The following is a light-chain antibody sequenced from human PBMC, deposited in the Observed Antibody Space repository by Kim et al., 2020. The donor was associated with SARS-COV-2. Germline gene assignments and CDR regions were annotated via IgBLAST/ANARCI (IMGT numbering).Light chain of an antibody. CDR3: QQYNSWLIA. J-gene: IGKJ5*01. Sequence: VAPGEKATLTCRASQSIINNLAWYQQKPGQTPRLLISGASNRATGIPARFSGSGSGTEFTLTINSLQSEDFALYYCQQYNSWLIACGQGTRLEIK. CDR2: GAS. CDR1: QSIINN. V-gene: IGKV3-15*01.